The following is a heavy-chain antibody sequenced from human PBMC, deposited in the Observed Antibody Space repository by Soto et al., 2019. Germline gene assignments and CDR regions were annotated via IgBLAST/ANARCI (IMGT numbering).Heavy chain of an antibody. CDR3: ARGRSSSWSCYYYSGMDV. V-gene: IGHV4-34*01. D-gene: IGHD6-13*01. J-gene: IGHJ6*02. CDR1: GGSFSGYY. Sequence: SETLSLTCAVYGGSFSGYYWSWIRQPPGKGLEWIGEINHSGSTNYNPSLKSRVTISVDTSKNQFSLKLSSVTAADTAVYYCARGRSSSWSCYYYSGMDVWGQGTMVTVSS. CDR2: INHSGST.